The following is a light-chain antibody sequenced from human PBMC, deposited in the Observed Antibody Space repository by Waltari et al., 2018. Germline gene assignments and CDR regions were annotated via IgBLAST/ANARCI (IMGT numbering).Light chain of an antibody. CDR1: QSVNANS. Sequence: EIVLTQSPGTLSLSPGEGASLSCRASQSVNANSLAWYQQKPDKAPRLLIYGASTRATGIPYRFSGSGSGTDFTLTSTRLEPEDFAVYFCHQYGNSPLTFGPVTKLDIK. CDR3: HQYGNSPLT. J-gene: IGKJ3*01. CDR2: GAS. V-gene: IGKV3-20*01.